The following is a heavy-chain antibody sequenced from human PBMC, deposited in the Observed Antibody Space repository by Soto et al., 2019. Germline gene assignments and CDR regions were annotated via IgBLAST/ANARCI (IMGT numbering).Heavy chain of an antibody. J-gene: IGHJ4*02. CDR1: GFTFSSYG. CDR2: IWYDGSNK. CDR3: ARDSHDSSGPGYFDY. Sequence: GGSLRLSCAASGFTFSSYGMHWVRQAPGKGLEWVAVIWYDGSNKYYADSVKGRFTISRDNSKNTLYLQMNSLRAEDTAVYYCARDSHDSSGPGYFDYGGQGTLVTVSS. D-gene: IGHD3-22*01. V-gene: IGHV3-33*01.